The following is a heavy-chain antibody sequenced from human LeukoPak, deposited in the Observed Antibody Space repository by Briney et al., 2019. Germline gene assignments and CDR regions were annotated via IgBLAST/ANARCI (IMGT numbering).Heavy chain of an antibody. V-gene: IGHV3-33*06. D-gene: IGHD4-17*01. J-gene: IGHJ4*02. Sequence: GGSLRLSCAASGFTFSSYGIHWVRQAPGKGLEWVAVIWYDGSNKYYADSVKGRFTISRDNSKNTLYLQMNSLRAEDTAVYYCAKDWGIYGDSNFDYWGQGTLVTVSS. CDR3: AKDWGIYGDSNFDY. CDR1: GFTFSSYG. CDR2: IWYDGSNK.